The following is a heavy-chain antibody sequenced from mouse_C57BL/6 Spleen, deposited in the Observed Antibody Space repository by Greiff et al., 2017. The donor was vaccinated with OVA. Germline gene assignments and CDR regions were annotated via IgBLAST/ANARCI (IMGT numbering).Heavy chain of an antibody. D-gene: IGHD1-1*01. J-gene: IGHJ2*01. CDR3: ARGDYGTSDD. CDR2: IYPGDGDT. V-gene: IGHV1-82*01. Sequence: QVQLQQSGPELVKPGASVKISCKASGYAFSSSWMNWVKQRPGKGLEWIGRIYPGDGDTNYNGKFKGKATLTADKSSSTAYMQLSSLTSEDSAVYFCARGDYGTSDDWGQGTTLTVSS. CDR1: GYAFSSSW.